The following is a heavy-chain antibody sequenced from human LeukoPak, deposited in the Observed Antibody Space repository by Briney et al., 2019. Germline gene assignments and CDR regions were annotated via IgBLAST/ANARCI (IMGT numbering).Heavy chain of an antibody. J-gene: IGHJ3*02. D-gene: IGHD4-17*01. V-gene: IGHV3-66*01. CDR3: ARDSAVTMSFDI. Sequence: GGCLRLSCAASGFTVSNNYLSWARQAPGKGLEWVSVIYSAGSTYYEASVKGRFTISRDNSKNTLYLQMNSLRAEDTAVYYCARDSAVTMSFDIWGQGTMVTVSS. CDR1: GFTVSNNY. CDR2: IYSAGST.